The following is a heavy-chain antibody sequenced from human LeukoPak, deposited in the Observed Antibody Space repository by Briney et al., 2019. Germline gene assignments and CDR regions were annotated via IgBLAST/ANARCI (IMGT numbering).Heavy chain of an antibody. CDR3: ASEGFDNWNLLFDY. J-gene: IGHJ4*02. CDR1: GFTFSSYG. CDR2: IWYDGSNK. D-gene: IGHD1-20*01. V-gene: IGHV3-33*01. Sequence: RGSLRLSCAASGFTFSSYGMHWVRQAPGKGLEWVAVIWYDGSNKYYADSVKGRFTISRDNSKNTLYLQMNSLRAEDTAVYYCASEGFDNWNLLFDYWGQGTLVTVSS.